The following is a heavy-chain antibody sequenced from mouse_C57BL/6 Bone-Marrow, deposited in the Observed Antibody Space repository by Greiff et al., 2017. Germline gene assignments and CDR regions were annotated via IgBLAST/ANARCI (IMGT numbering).Heavy chain of an antibody. CDR1: GYTFTGYT. J-gene: IGHJ4*01. CDR2: FYPGSGSI. CDR3: ARHEDKEFDYGFNAMDY. D-gene: IGHD2-2*01. Sequence: QVQLQQSGAELVKPGASVKLSCKASGYTFTGYTIHWVKQRSGQGLEWIGWFYPGSGSIKYNEKFKDKATLTADKSSSTVYMELRRLTSEDSAVYFCARHEDKEFDYGFNAMDYWGQGTSLTVSS. V-gene: IGHV1-62-2*01.